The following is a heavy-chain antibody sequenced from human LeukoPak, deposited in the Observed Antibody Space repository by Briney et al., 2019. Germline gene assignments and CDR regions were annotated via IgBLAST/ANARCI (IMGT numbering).Heavy chain of an antibody. CDR2: IYHSGST. J-gene: IGHJ5*02. CDR3: ARDRSSSWSDPTNCFDP. D-gene: IGHD6-13*01. CDR1: GYSISSGYY. Sequence: KPSETLSLTCAVSGYSISSGYYWGWIRQPPGKGLEWIGSIYHSGSTYYNPSLKSRVTMSLDTSKYQFSLRLSSVTAADTAVYYCARDRSSSWSDPTNCFDPWGQGTLVTVSS. V-gene: IGHV4-38-2*02.